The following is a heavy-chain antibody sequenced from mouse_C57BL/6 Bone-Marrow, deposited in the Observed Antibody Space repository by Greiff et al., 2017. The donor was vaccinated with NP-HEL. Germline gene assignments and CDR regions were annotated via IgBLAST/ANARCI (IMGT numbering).Heavy chain of an antibody. CDR3: ARGDYYGRGYFDV. V-gene: IGHV1-64*01. CDR2: IHPNSGST. CDR1: GYTFTSYW. Sequence: QVQLQQPGAELVKPGASVKLSCKASGYTFTSYWMHWVKQRPGQGLEWIGMIHPNSGSTNYNEKFKSKATLTADKSSSTAYMQLSSLTSGDSAVYYCARGDYYGRGYFDVWGTGTTVTVSS. J-gene: IGHJ1*03. D-gene: IGHD1-1*01.